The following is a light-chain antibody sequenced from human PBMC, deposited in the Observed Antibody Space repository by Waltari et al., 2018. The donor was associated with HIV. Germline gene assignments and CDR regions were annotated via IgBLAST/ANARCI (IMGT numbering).Light chain of an antibody. V-gene: IGLV2-11*01. CDR3: CSYAGTSIHWV. Sequence: QSALTPPHSVSGSPGKSVTISCTGNSRYVNDFKSVSWYQQHPGKAPKLIIFGVNVRPSWVPDRFSGSKSGNTASLTISGLQAEDEAHYYCCSYAGTSIHWVFGGGTKLTVL. CDR1: SRYVNDFKS. CDR2: GVN. J-gene: IGLJ3*02.